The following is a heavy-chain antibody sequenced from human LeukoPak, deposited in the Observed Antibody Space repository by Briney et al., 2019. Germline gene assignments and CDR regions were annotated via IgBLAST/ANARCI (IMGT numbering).Heavy chain of an antibody. D-gene: IGHD3-10*01. V-gene: IGHV3-33*01. CDR3: ARDPLNHYGSGSYFDY. Sequence: GRSLRLSCAASGFTFSSYGMHWVRQAPGKGLEWVAVIWYDGSNKYYTDSVKGRFTISRDNSKNTLYLQMNSLRAEDTALYSCARDPLNHYGSGSYFDYWGQGTLVTVSS. CDR1: GFTFSSYG. CDR2: IWYDGSNK. J-gene: IGHJ4*02.